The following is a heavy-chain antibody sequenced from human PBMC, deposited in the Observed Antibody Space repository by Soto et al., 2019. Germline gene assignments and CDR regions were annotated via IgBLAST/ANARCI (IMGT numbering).Heavy chain of an antibody. CDR3: VHSRCGADCLQSYESHTYYGLDV. Sequence: QITLKESGPTLVKPTQTLTLTCTFSGFSLSTIGVGVGWIRQPPGKALEWLALSYWDYDKRYSPSLKSRLTGTNATSKKPAAITMSNLHPADTAIYYYVHSRCGADCLQSYESHTYYGLDVWGPGTAVTAPS. D-gene: IGHD2-21*02. V-gene: IGHV2-5*02. CDR2: SYWDYDK. J-gene: IGHJ6*02. CDR1: GFSLSTIGVG.